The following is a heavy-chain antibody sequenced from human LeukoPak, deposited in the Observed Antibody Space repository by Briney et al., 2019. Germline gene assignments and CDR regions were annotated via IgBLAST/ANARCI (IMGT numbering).Heavy chain of an antibody. CDR3: ARSPYTYYAMDV. V-gene: IGHV4-4*02. D-gene: IGHD4-11*01. J-gene: IGHJ6*04. CDR1: GDSISSRNW. CDR2: IHHSEST. Sequence: SETLSLTCDASGDSISSRNWWSWVRQSPGKGLEWIGEIHHSESTNSNPSLKSRVTISVDKSKNQISLKLTSVTAADTAVYFCARSPYTYYAMDVWGKGTTVTVSS.